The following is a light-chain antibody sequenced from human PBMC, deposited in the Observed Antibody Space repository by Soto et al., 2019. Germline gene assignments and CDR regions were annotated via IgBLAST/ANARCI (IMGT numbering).Light chain of an antibody. CDR3: SSFAVSNSFV. CDR2: EVN. Sequence: QSALTQPPSASGSPGQSVTISCTGTSNDVGGYNYVSWYQQHPGKAPKLMIYEVNKRPSGVPDRFSGSKSGNTASLTVSGLQGEDEAEYYCSSFAVSNSFVLGTGTKVTV. J-gene: IGLJ1*01. CDR1: SNDVGGYNY. V-gene: IGLV2-8*01.